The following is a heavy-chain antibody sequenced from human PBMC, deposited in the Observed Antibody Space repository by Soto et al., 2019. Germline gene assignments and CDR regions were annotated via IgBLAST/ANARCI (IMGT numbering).Heavy chain of an antibody. CDR3: AKDRRAGGNSAFYFDF. D-gene: IGHD3-16*01. CDR1: GFKFSNYA. CDR2: ISATGGGT. Sequence: GGFLRLSCAASGFKFSNYAMSWVRQAPGKGLEWVSLISATGGGTYYADSVKGRFTISRDNSHNTLYLQVHSLTAEDTAVYYCAKDRRAGGNSAFYFDFWGQGAQVTVSS. V-gene: IGHV3-23*01. J-gene: IGHJ4*02.